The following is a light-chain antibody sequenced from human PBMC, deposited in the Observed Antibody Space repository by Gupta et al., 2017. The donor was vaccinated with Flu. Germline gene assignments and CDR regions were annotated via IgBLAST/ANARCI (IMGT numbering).Light chain of an antibody. CDR1: QSISNY. CDR2: TTS. CDR3: QQRDSTPRS. V-gene: IGKV1-39*01. J-gene: IGKJ2*03. Sequence: DIQMTQSPSSLSASVGDRVTITCRASQSISNYLNWYQQKPGKAPKLLIYTTSSLQSGIPSRFSGSGSGTEYTLTISRLQPEDFATYYCQQRDSTPRSFGQGTKMEIK.